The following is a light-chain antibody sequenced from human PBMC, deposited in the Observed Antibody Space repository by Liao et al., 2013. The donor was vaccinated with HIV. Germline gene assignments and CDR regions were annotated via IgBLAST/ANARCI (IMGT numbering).Light chain of an antibody. J-gene: IGLJ1*01. CDR3: LAWDGDTAV. Sequence: SYELTQPPSVSVSPGQTASITCSGDKLGDTYACWYQQKPGQSPVLVIYQDTKRPSGIPERFSGSNSDNTATLTVSGTQSVDEADYYCLAWDGDTAVFGTGTRVTVL. CDR2: QDT. CDR1: KLGDTY. V-gene: IGLV3-1*01.